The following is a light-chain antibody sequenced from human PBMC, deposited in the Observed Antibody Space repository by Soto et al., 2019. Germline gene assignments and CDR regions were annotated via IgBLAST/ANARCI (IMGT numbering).Light chain of an antibody. CDR1: SSDVGGYNY. J-gene: IGLJ2*01. CDR3: SSYAGSNNFEV. Sequence: QSVLTQPPSASGSPGQSVTLSCTGTSSDVGGYNYVSWYQQHPGKAPKLMIYEVSKRPSGVPDRFSGSKSGNTASLTVSGLQAEDEADYYCSSYAGSNNFEVFGGGTKLTVL. CDR2: EVS. V-gene: IGLV2-8*01.